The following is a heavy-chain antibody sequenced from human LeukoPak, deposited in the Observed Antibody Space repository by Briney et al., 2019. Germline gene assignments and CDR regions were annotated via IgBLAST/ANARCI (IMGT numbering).Heavy chain of an antibody. CDR2: ISYSGKS. J-gene: IGHJ4*02. CDR3: VRVGRSLHWNPHF. CDR1: GGSMSDYY. V-gene: IGHV4-59*01. Sequence: PSETLSLACTVSGGSMSDYYWGCIRQPPGKGLEWIGYISYSGKSNSNPSLKSRVTMSVDMAKNQFSLKLASVTAADTAVYYCVRVGRSLHWNPHFGGLGTLLTVSS. D-gene: IGHD1-1*01.